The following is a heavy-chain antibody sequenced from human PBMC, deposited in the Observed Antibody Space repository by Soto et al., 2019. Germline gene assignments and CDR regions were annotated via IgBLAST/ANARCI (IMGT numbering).Heavy chain of an antibody. CDR3: ARDRAFWYYDSSGYRAEYFQH. V-gene: IGHV3-48*01. CDR1: GFTFSSYS. D-gene: IGHD3-22*01. J-gene: IGHJ1*01. CDR2: ISSSSTI. Sequence: PGGSLRLSCAASGFTFSSYSMNWVRQAPGKGLEWVSYISSSSTIYYADSVKGRFTISRDNAKNSLYLQMNSLRAEDTAVYYCARDRAFWYYDSSGYRAEYFQHWGQGTL.